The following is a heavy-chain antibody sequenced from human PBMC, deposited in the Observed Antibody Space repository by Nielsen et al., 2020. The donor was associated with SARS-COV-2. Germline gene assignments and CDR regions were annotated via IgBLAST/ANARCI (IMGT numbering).Heavy chain of an antibody. D-gene: IGHD1-1*01. Sequence: GESLKISCAASGFTFSSYGMHWVRQAPGKGLEWVAVISYDGSNKYYADSVKGRFTISRDNSKNTLYLQMNSLKTEDTAVYYCTTEATGTTYYYYYYYMDVWGKGTTVTVSS. J-gene: IGHJ6*03. CDR3: TTEATGTTYYYYYYYMDV. CDR2: ISYDGSNK. CDR1: GFTFSSYG. V-gene: IGHV3-30*03.